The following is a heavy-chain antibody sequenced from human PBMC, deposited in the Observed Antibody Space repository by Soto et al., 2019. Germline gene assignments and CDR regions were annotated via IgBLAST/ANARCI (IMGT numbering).Heavy chain of an antibody. CDR2: TYYRSKWYN. Sequence: PSQTLSLTCAISGDSVSSNSAAWNWIRQSPSRGLEWLGRTYYRSKWYNDYAVSVKSRITINPDTSKNQFSLQLNSVTPEDTAVYYRARVPGASGSSWYGRTYYYYGMDVWGQGTTVTVSS. D-gene: IGHD6-13*01. CDR1: GDSVSSNSAA. V-gene: IGHV6-1*01. J-gene: IGHJ6*02. CDR3: ARVPGASGSSWYGRTYYYYGMDV.